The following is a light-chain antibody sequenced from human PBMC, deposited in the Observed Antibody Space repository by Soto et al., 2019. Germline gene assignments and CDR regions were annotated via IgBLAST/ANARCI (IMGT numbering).Light chain of an antibody. V-gene: IGKV1-33*01. CDR3: QKSDHLPL. J-gene: IGKJ3*01. CDR2: DAF. CDR1: QDIGNS. Sequence: DIQMTQSPPSLSASVGDRVTITCQASQDIGNSLNWFQHKPGKAPNLVIYDAFNLKIGVPSRFSGSGSGTDFTFTISRLRTEDIATYYCQKSDHLPLFGPGTKVESK.